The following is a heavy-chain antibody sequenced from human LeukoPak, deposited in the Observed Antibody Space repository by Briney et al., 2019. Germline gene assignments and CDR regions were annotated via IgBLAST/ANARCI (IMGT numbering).Heavy chain of an antibody. Sequence: GGSLRLSCAASGFTFSSDAMSWGRQAPGKGLECVLAISGSVGSTYYAYSVKGRFTISRDNSKNTLYLQRNRRRAEDTAVYYCAKDPAKGIAAAGTFYWGQGTLVTVSS. CDR1: GFTFSSDA. D-gene: IGHD6-13*01. V-gene: IGHV3-23*01. J-gene: IGHJ4*02. CDR3: AKDPAKGIAAAGTFY. CDR2: ISGSVGST.